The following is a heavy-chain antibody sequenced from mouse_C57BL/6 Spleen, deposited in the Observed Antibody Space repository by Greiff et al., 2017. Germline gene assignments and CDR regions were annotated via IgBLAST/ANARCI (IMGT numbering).Heavy chain of an antibody. CDR1: GYTFTSYW. D-gene: IGHD1-1*01. V-gene: IGHV1-72*01. CDR3: ARSSVVAPSTRYFDV. Sequence: VQLQQPGAELVKPGASVKLSCKASGYTFTSYWMHWVKQRPGRGLEWIGRIDPNSGGTKYNEKFKSKATLPVDKPSSTAYMQLSSLTSEDSAVYYCARSSVVAPSTRYFDVWGTGTTVTVSS. J-gene: IGHJ1*03. CDR2: IDPNSGGT.